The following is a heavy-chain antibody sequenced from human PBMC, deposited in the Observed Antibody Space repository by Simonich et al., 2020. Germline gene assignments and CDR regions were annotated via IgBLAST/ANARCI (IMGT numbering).Heavy chain of an antibody. CDR3: ARGRLTGDKGAFDI. J-gene: IGHJ3*02. V-gene: IGHV1-2*02. CDR2: INPNSGDT. D-gene: IGHD7-27*01. Sequence: QVQLVQSGAEVKKPGASVKVSCKASGYTFTGYYMHWVRQAPGQGLEWMGRINPNSGDTNYAQKFQGRVTMTRDTSISTAYMELSRLRSDDTAVYYCARGRLTGDKGAFDIWGQGTMVTVSS. CDR1: GYTFTGYY.